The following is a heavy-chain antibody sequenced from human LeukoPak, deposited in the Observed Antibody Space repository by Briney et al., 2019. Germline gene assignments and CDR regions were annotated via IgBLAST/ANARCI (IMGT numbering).Heavy chain of an antibody. D-gene: IGHD2-2*02. J-gene: IGHJ6*02. CDR1: GYTFTGYY. Sequence: GASVKVSCKASGYTFTGYYMHWVRQAPGQGLEWMGWINPNSGGTNYAQKFQGRVTMTRDTSISTAYMELSRLRSGDTAVYYCARDGCSSTSCYTEGYYYYYGMDVWGQGTTVTVSS. CDR2: INPNSGGT. V-gene: IGHV1-2*02. CDR3: ARDGCSSTSCYTEGYYYYYGMDV.